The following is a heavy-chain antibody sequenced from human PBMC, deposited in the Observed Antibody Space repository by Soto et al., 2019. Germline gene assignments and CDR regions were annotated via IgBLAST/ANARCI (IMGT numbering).Heavy chain of an antibody. Sequence: SGPTLVNPTQTLTLTCTFSGFSLSTSGVGVGWIRQPPGKALEWLALIYWNDDKRYSPSLKSRLTITKDTSKNQVVLTMTNMDPVDTATYYCAPRREQQTVQGRNWFDPWGQGTLVTVSS. CDR3: APRREQQTVQGRNWFDP. D-gene: IGHD6-13*01. J-gene: IGHJ5*02. CDR2: IYWNDDK. V-gene: IGHV2-5*01. CDR1: GFSLSTSGVG.